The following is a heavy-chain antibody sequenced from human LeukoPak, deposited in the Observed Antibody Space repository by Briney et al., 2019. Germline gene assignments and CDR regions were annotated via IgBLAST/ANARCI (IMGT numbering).Heavy chain of an antibody. V-gene: IGHV4-39*01. CDR3: ARFFSSWIPFDY. Sequence: SETLSLTCTVSGGSISSSSYYWGWLRQPPGKGLEWIVSIYYSGSTYYNPSLKSRVTISVDTSKNQFSLKLSSVTAADTAVYYCARFFSSWIPFDYWGQGTLVTVSS. CDR2: IYYSGST. D-gene: IGHD6-13*01. J-gene: IGHJ4*02. CDR1: GGSISSSSYY.